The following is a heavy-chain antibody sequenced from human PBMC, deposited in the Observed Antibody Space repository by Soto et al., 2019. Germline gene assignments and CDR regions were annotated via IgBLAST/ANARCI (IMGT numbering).Heavy chain of an antibody. V-gene: IGHV1-69*01. J-gene: IGHJ4*02. CDR3: ARERGGYNRGDFEF. Sequence: QVHLVQSGAEVKRPGSSVKVSCKASGGTFSSYAISWVRQAPGQGLEWMGGIIPSFGTGNNKQNFQGRVTITADESTSTVYMELSSLTSGDTAVYYCARERGGYNRGDFEFWGQGTLVTVSS. D-gene: IGHD5-12*01. CDR1: GGTFSSYA. CDR2: IIPSFGTG.